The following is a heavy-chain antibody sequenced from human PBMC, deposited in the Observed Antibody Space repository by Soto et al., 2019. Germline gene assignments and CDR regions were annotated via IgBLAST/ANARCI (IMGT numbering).Heavy chain of an antibody. J-gene: IGHJ6*02. V-gene: IGHV1-69*13. Sequence: SVKVSCKASGGTFSSYAISWVRQAPGQGLEWMGGIIPIFGTANYAQKFQGRVTITADESTSTAYMELSSLRSEDTAVYYCARDPFGYCNGGSCYQYYYGMDVWGQGTTVTVSS. CDR1: GGTFSSYA. CDR3: ARDPFGYCNGGSCYQYYYGMDV. CDR2: IIPIFGTA. D-gene: IGHD2-15*01.